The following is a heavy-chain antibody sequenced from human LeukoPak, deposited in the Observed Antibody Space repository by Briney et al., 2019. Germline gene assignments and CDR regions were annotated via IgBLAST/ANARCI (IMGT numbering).Heavy chain of an antibody. CDR2: IGSSSSYI. CDR1: GFTFSSYA. V-gene: IGHV3-21*01. D-gene: IGHD5-18*01. CDR3: ARAQLWSGNAFDI. J-gene: IGHJ3*02. Sequence: TGGSLRLSCAASGFTFSSYAMNWVRQAPGKGLAWVSSIGSSSSYIYYADSVKGRFTISRDNAKNSLYLQMNSLRAEDTAVYYCARAQLWSGNAFDIWGQGTMVTVSS.